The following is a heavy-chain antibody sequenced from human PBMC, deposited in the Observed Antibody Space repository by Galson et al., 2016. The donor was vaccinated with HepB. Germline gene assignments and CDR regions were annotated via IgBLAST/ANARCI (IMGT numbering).Heavy chain of an antibody. CDR3: ARFGPGWGMFSSRRWFDP. Sequence: ETLSLTCSVHGGTLSGYHWSWIRQPPGKGLECIGEINHGGTTNYTPSLKSRLTISVDTSKNQFSLKLTSVTAADPAVYYCARFGPGWGMFSSRRWFDPWGQGTLVTVSS. J-gene: IGHJ5*02. V-gene: IGHV4-34*01. CDR2: INHGGTT. D-gene: IGHD2-8*02. CDR1: GGTLSGYH.